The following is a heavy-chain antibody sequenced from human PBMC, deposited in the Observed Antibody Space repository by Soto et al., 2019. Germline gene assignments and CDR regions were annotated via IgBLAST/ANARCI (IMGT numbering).Heavy chain of an antibody. V-gene: IGHV3-74*01. D-gene: IGHD5-12*01. CDR1: GFTFSSYW. CDR2: INSDGSST. CDR3: ARGEDIVATISAFDI. J-gene: IGHJ3*02. Sequence: GGSLRLSCAASGFTFSSYWMHWVRQAPGKGLVWVSRINSDGSSTSYADSVKGRFTISRDNAKNTLYLQMNSLRAEDTAVYYCARGEDIVATISAFDIWGQGTMVTVSS.